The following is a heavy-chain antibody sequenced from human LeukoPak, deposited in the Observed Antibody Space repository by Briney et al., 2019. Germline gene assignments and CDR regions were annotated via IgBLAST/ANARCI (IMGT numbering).Heavy chain of an antibody. CDR2: ISAYSGHT. V-gene: IGHV1-18*01. Sequence: ASVKVSCKASGYTFSNYGISWVRQAPGQGLEWMGWISAYSGHTKFAQKFQGRVTMTTDTSTSTAYMELRSLRSDDTAVYYCARHTSLGLPITILENWFDPWGQGTLVTVSS. CDR3: ARHTSLGLPITILENWFDP. D-gene: IGHD3-9*01. J-gene: IGHJ5*02. CDR1: GYTFSNYG.